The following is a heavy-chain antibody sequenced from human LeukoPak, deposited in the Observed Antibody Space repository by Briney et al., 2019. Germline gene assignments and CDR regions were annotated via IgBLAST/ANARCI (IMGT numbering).Heavy chain of an antibody. CDR1: GGSFSGYC. CDR2: INHSGST. J-gene: IGHJ4*02. D-gene: IGHD6-13*01. Sequence: PSDTLSLTYADYGGSFSGYCWSWIRQPPGKGLEWIGEINHSGSTNYNPSLKSRVTISVDTSKNQFSLKLSSVTAADTAVYYCDIAAAGTDYWGQGTLVTVSS. CDR3: DIAAAGTDY. V-gene: IGHV4-34*01.